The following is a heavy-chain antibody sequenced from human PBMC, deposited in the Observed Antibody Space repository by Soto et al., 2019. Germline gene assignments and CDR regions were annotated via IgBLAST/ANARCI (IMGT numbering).Heavy chain of an antibody. CDR3: ARGLAPGYYYYYGMDV. CDR2: IWYDGSNK. D-gene: IGHD3-16*01. CDR1: GFTFSSYG. J-gene: IGHJ6*02. V-gene: IGHV3-33*01. Sequence: QVQLVESGGGVVQPGRSLRLSCAASGFTFSSYGMHWVRQAPGKGLEWVAVIWYDGSNKYYADSVKGRFTISRDNSKNTLYLQMNSLIAEDTAVYYCARGLAPGYYYYYGMDVWGQGTTVTVSS.